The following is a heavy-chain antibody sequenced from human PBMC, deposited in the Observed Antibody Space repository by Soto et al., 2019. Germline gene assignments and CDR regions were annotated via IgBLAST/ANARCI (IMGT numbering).Heavy chain of an antibody. CDR1: GGSISSGGYY. V-gene: IGHV4-31*03. CDR3: ARVSGIVAVITSHAFDI. D-gene: IGHD3-22*01. J-gene: IGHJ3*02. CDR2: IYYSGST. Sequence: SETLSLTCTVSGGSISSGGYYWSWIRQHPGKGLEWIGYIYYSGSTYYNPSLKSRVTISVDTSENQFSLKLSSVTAADTAVYYCARVSGIVAVITSHAFDIWGQGTMVTVSS.